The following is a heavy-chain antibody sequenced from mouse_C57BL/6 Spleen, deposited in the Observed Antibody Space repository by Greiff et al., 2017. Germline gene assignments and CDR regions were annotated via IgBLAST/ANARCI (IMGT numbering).Heavy chain of an antibody. CDR1: GYTFTSYW. V-gene: IGHV1-64*01. CDR2: IHPNSGST. J-gene: IGHJ3*01. D-gene: IGHD2-4*01. CDR3: APYYDYDVFAY. Sequence: QVQLQQPGAELVKPGASVKLSCKASGYTFTSYWMHWVKQRPGQGLEWIGMIHPNSGSTNDNEKFKSKTTLTVDKSYSTAYMQLSSLTSEDSAVYYCAPYYDYDVFAYWGQGTLVTVSA.